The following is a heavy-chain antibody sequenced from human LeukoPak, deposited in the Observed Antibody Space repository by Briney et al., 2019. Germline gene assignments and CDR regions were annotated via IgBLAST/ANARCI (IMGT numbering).Heavy chain of an antibody. CDR2: ISGSGDDT. CDR3: ARDPRTVRI. CDR1: GFTFGRYW. D-gene: IGHD1-1*01. J-gene: IGHJ4*02. V-gene: IGHV3-21*05. Sequence: GGSLRLSCAASGFTFGRYWMTWVRQAPGKGLEWLSYISGSGDDTNYADSVRGRFTISRDNAKNSLYLQMNSLRVEDTAVYYCARDPRTVRIWGQGTLVTVSS.